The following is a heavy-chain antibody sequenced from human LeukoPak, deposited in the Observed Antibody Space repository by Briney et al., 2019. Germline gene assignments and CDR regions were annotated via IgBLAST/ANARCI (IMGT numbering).Heavy chain of an antibody. CDR2: IFFDGSNK. Sequence: GGSLRLSCAASGFTFSTYAMHWVRQAPGKGPDWVAFIFFDGSNKYYADSVKGRFTISRDDSKNTLYLQMDSLRPEDTAVYYCARDLGEWGRVDDWGQGTLVTVSS. D-gene: IGHD3-16*01. V-gene: IGHV3-30-3*01. J-gene: IGHJ4*02. CDR1: GFTFSTYA. CDR3: ARDLGEWGRVDD.